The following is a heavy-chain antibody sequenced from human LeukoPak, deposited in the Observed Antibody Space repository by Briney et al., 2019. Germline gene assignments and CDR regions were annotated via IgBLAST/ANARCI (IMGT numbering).Heavy chain of an antibody. CDR2: INPNSGGT. D-gene: IGHD1-7*01. CDR3: ARELELRLPGAAFDI. V-gene: IGHV1-2*02. Sequence: ASVKVSCKASGYTFTGYYMHWVRQATGQGLEWMGWINPNSGGTNYAQKFQGRVTMTRDTSISTAYMELSRLRSDDTAVYYCARELELRLPGAAFDIWGQGTMVTVSS. CDR1: GYTFTGYY. J-gene: IGHJ3*02.